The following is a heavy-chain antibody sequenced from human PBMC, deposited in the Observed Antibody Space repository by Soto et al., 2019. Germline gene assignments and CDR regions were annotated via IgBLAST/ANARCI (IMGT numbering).Heavy chain of an antibody. CDR1: GFTFSNYW. D-gene: IGHD6-19*01. CDR3: ASPQQWLGQRGDFDY. CDR2: IRQDGSDK. J-gene: IGHJ4*02. Sequence: EVQLVESGGGLVQPGGSLRLSCAASGFTFSNYWMSWVRQPPGKGLEWVANIRQDGSDKYYVDSVKGRFTISRDNSKNSLYLQMNSLRAEDTAVYYCASPQQWLGQRGDFDYWGQGTLVTVSS. V-gene: IGHV3-7*05.